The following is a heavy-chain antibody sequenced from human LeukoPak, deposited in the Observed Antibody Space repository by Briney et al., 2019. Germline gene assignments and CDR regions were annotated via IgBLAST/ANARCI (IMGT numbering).Heavy chain of an antibody. CDR1: GYTFTSYG. Sequence: GASVKVSCKASGYTFTSYGISWVRQAPGQGLEWMGWISAYNGNTNYAQKLQGRVTMTTDTSTSTAYMELRSLRSDDTAVYYCAREAGFLTGVFYPTPGWAFDVWGQGTMVTVSS. J-gene: IGHJ3*01. CDR3: AREAGFLTGVFYPTPGWAFDV. V-gene: IGHV1-18*01. CDR2: ISAYNGNT. D-gene: IGHD2-8*02.